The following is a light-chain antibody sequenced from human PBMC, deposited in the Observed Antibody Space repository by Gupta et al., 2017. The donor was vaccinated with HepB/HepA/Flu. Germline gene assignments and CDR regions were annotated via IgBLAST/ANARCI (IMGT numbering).Light chain of an antibody. Sequence: VLTQSPDTLSLSPGERANLSCRASQSVNDYLAWYQQKPGQAPRLLIYGASSRATGIPDRFSGSGSGTDFTLTISRLEPEDVAVYYCQQYGSSPVTFGQGTRLEI. CDR3: QQYGSSPVT. CDR1: QSVNDY. CDR2: GAS. V-gene: IGKV3-20*01. J-gene: IGKJ5*01.